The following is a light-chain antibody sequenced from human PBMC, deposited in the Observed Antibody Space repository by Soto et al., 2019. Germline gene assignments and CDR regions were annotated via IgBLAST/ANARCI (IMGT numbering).Light chain of an antibody. CDR3: QQVSSFPLT. Sequence: DIQMAQSPSSVSASVGDSVTISCRAIQGVSSWLAWFQQHPGKAPSLLIYKATNLQTGGPSRFRGSGADTDFTLTISNLQPEDFATYYCQQVSSFPLTFGWGTKVQLK. CDR2: KAT. J-gene: IGKJ4*01. V-gene: IGKV1-12*01. CDR1: QGVSSW.